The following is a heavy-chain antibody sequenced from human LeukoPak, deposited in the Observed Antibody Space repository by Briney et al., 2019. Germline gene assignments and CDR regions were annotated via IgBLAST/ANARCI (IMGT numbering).Heavy chain of an antibody. Sequence: PSETLSLTCAVCGGSFSGYYWSWIRQPPGKGLEWIGEINHSGSTNYNPSLKSRVTISVDTSKNQFSLKLSSVTAADTAVYYCARVGSNYGDWFDPWGQGTLVTVSS. D-gene: IGHD4-11*01. CDR1: GGSFSGYY. CDR3: ARVGSNYGDWFDP. J-gene: IGHJ5*02. CDR2: INHSGST. V-gene: IGHV4-34*01.